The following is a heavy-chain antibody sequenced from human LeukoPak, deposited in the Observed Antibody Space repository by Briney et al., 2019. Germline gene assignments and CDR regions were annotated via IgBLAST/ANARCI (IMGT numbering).Heavy chain of an antibody. D-gene: IGHD3-22*01. CDR2: ISGSGGST. CDR3: AKVLEYTTLDSSGYYSGFDY. CDR1: GFTLTNYA. V-gene: IGHV3-23*01. J-gene: IGHJ4*02. Sequence: GGSLRLSCAASGFTLTNYAMSWVRQAPGKGLEWVSAISGSGGSTYYADSVKGRFTISRDNSKNTLYLQMNSLRAEDTAVYYCAKVLEYTTLDSSGYYSGFDYWGQGTLVTVSS.